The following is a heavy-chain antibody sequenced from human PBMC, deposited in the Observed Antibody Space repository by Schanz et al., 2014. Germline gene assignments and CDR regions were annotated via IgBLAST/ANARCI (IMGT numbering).Heavy chain of an antibody. V-gene: IGHV3-23*01. J-gene: IGHJ4*02. CDR3: AKSLESCPGGRCSRGYFDY. D-gene: IGHD2-8*02. CDR2: ISDSGDTA. CDR1: GFSFSSYA. Sequence: EVQLLESGGGLVQPGGSLRLSCAASGFSFSSYAMGWVRQARGKGLEWVSLISDSGDTAYYADSVKGRFTISRDNSKNTLFLQMSSLRAEDTAVYYCAKSLESCPGGRCSRGYFDYWGQGTLVTVSS.